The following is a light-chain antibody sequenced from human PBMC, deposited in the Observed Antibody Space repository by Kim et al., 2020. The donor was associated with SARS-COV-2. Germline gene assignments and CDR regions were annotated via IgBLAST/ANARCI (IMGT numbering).Light chain of an antibody. J-gene: IGKJ2*01. V-gene: IGKV1-33*01. CDR2: DAS. CDR1: DDINTY. Sequence: DIQMTQSPSSLSASVGDRVTMTCQASDDINTYVNWYQQKPGKAPKLMIYDASNLEIGVPSRFSGSGSGTDFTFTIKNLRPEDTATYYCQQSQKLTYTFRPGTKLEL. CDR3: QQSQKLTYT.